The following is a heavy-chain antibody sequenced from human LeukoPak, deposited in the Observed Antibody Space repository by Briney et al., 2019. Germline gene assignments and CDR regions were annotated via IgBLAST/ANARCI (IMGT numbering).Heavy chain of an antibody. CDR1: GYSISSGYY. D-gene: IGHD2-21*02. V-gene: IGHV4-38-2*02. J-gene: IGHJ4*02. Sequence: SETLSLTCSVSGYSISSGYYWTFIRQPPGKGLEWIGGIYHTGHTFYNPSLKSRVTISVETSKNQFSLKLNSVTAADTALYYCARGWGPAYCGGDCHRHFDYWGQGALVTVSS. CDR2: IYHTGHT. CDR3: ARGWGPAYCGGDCHRHFDY.